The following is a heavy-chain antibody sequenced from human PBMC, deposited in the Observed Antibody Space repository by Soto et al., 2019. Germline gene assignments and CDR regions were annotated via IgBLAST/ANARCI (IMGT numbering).Heavy chain of an antibody. CDR1: GFTFSSYG. V-gene: IGHV3-33*01. J-gene: IGHJ4*02. D-gene: IGHD6-6*01. Sequence: GGSLRLSCAASGFTFSSYGMHWVRQAPGKGLEWVAVIWYDGSNKYYADSVKGRFTISRDNSKNTLYLQMNSLRAEDTAVYYCARLDPQSSSSGLDYWGQGTLVTVSS. CDR3: ARLDPQSSSSGLDY. CDR2: IWYDGSNK.